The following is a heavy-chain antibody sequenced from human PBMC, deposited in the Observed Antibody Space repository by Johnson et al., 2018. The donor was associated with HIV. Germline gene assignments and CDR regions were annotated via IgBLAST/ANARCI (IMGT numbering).Heavy chain of an antibody. CDR3: ASVPMIVVLDGAFDI. Sequence: VQLVESGGGVVQPGRSLRLSCAASGFTFSSNYMSWVRQAPGKGLEWVSVIYSGGSTYYADSVKGRFTISRDNSKNTLYLQMNSLRAEDTAVYYCASVPMIVVLDGAFDIWGQGTMVTVSS. V-gene: IGHV3-66*01. CDR2: IYSGGST. D-gene: IGHD3-22*01. CDR1: GFTFSSNY. J-gene: IGHJ3*02.